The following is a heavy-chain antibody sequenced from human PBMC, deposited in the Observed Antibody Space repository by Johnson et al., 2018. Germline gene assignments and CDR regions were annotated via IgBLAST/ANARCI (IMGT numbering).Heavy chain of an antibody. Sequence: QLVQSGPEVKKPGASVRVSCKASGYIFTAYYMHWVRQAPGQGLEWMGLINPSSGSADYAQKFQGRVTMTRDTSTSTVYMELSSLRSDETAVYYGATRGEYYAGSGGHYYMDVWGKGTTVTVSS. CDR1: GYIFTAYY. D-gene: IGHD3-10*01. J-gene: IGHJ6*03. CDR2: INPSSGSA. CDR3: ATRGEYYAGSGGHYYMDV. V-gene: IGHV1-46*01.